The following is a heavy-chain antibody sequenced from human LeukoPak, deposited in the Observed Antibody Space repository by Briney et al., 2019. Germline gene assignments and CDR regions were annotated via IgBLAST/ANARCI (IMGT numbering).Heavy chain of an antibody. D-gene: IGHD3-22*01. Sequence: SETLSLTCTVSGGSISSGSYYWSWIRQPAGKGLEWIGRIYTSGSTYYNPSLKSRVTISVDTSKNQFSLKLSSVTAADTAVYYCARDVRDSSGYYLRAFGYWGQGTLVTVPS. CDR3: ARDVRDSSGYYLRAFGY. CDR2: IYTSGST. J-gene: IGHJ4*02. V-gene: IGHV4-61*02. CDR1: GGSISSGSYY.